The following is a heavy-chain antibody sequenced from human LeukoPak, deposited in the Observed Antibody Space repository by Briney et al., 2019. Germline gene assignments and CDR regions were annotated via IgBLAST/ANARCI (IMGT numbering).Heavy chain of an antibody. Sequence: SETLSLTCAVSGGSISSGGYSWSWIRQPPGKGLEWIGYIYHSGSTYYNPSLKSRVTISLDASRQQFSLKLTSLTAADTAVYYCAREKSAVTASFDYWGQGDLVTVSS. V-gene: IGHV4-30-2*01. J-gene: IGHJ4*02. D-gene: IGHD4-17*01. CDR1: GGSISSGGYS. CDR2: IYHSGST. CDR3: AREKSAVTASFDY.